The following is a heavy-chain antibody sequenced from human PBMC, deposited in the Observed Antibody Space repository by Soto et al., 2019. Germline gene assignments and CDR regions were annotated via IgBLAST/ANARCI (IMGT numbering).Heavy chain of an antibody. D-gene: IGHD1-26*01. J-gene: IGHJ2*01. V-gene: IGHV1-3*01. CDR1: GYTFTSYA. CDR3: ARGGSLYWYFDP. Sequence: QVQLVQSGAEVKKPGASVKVSCKASGYTFTSYAMHWVRQAPGQRLEWMGWINAGNGNTKYAQKFPGRVTITRDTSASTAYRELSSLRSEDTAVYYCARGGSLYWYFDPWGRGTLVTVSS. CDR2: INAGNGNT.